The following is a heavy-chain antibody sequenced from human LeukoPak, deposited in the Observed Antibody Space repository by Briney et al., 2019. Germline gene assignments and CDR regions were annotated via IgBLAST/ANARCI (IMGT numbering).Heavy chain of an antibody. CDR2: IYYSGST. D-gene: IGHD4/OR15-4a*01. CDR1: GGSISSYY. Sequence: KSSETLSLTCTVSGGSISSYYWSWIRQPPGKGLEWIGYIYYSGSTNYNPPLKSRVTISVDTSKNQFSLKLSSVTAADTAVYYCARDKGYGVDYWGQGTLVTVSS. V-gene: IGHV4-59*01. CDR3: ARDKGYGVDY. J-gene: IGHJ4*02.